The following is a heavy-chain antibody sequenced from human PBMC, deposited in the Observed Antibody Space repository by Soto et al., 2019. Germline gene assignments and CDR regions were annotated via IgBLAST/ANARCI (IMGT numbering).Heavy chain of an antibody. D-gene: IGHD3-22*01. CDR3: ARGPHSSGYLYYGMDV. V-gene: IGHV3-30-3*01. J-gene: IGHJ6*02. CDR1: GFTFSSYA. CDR2: ISYDGSNK. Sequence: GGSLRLSCAASGFTFSSYAMHWVRQAPGKGLEWVAVISYDGSNKYYADSVKGRFTISRDNSKNTLYLQMNSLRAEDTAVYYCARGPHSSGYLYYGMDVWGQGTTVTVSS.